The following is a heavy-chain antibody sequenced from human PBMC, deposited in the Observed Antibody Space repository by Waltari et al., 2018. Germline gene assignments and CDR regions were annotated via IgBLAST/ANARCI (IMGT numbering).Heavy chain of an antibody. CDR1: GGSISSSSYY. D-gene: IGHD2-2*01. Sequence: QLQLQESGPGLVKPSETLSLTCTVSGGSISSSSYYWGWIRQPPGQGLEWIGSIYDSGSTYYNPSLKSRVTISVDTSKNQFSLKLSSVTAADTAVYYCARQDCSSTSCYGVGWFDPWGQGTLVTVSS. V-gene: IGHV4-39*01. CDR2: IYDSGST. CDR3: ARQDCSSTSCYGVGWFDP. J-gene: IGHJ5*02.